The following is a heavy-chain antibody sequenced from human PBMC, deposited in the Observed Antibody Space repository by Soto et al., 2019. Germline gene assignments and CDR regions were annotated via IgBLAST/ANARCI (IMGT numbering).Heavy chain of an antibody. CDR3: ARMGRHDSSGYYYYFDY. CDR2: ISSSSSYI. V-gene: IGHV3-21*01. CDR1: GFSFSSYS. Sequence: PRGSLRLSCAASGFSFSSYSMNWVRQAPGKGLEWVSSISSSSSYIYYADSVKGRFTISRDNAKNSLYLQMNSLRAEDTAVYYCARMGRHDSSGYYYYFDYWGQGTLVTVSS. D-gene: IGHD3-22*01. J-gene: IGHJ4*02.